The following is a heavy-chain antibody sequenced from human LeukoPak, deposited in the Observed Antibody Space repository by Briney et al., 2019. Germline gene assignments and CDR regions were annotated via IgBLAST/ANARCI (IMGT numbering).Heavy chain of an antibody. CDR2: INHRGST. V-gene: IGHV4-34*01. D-gene: IGHD6-6*01. CDR3: AGTGAARLGY. CDR1: GGSFSGYY. J-gene: IGHJ4*02. Sequence: SETLSLTCAVYGGSFSGYYWSWIRQPPGXGLEWIGEINHRGSTNYNPSLKSRVTISVDTSKNQFSLKLSSVTAADTAVYYCAGTGAARLGYWGQGTLVTVSS.